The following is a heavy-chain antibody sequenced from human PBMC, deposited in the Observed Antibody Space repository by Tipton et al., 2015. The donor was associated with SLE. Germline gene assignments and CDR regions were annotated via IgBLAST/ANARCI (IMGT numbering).Heavy chain of an antibody. V-gene: IGHV4-59*01. CDR2: IYYSGST. Sequence: TLSLTCTVSGGSISSYYWSWIRQPPGKGLEWIGYIYYSGSTNYNPSLKSRVTISVDTSKNQFSLKLSSVTAAVPAVYYCARWAGPTVNFDYWGQGTLVTVSS. CDR1: GGSISSYY. J-gene: IGHJ4*02. D-gene: IGHD4-11*01. CDR3: ARWAGPTVNFDY.